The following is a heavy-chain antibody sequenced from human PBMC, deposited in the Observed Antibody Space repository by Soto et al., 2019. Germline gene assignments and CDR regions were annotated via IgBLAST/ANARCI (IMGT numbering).Heavy chain of an antibody. Sequence: QITLKESGPTLVKPTQTLTLTCTFSGFSLSTSGVGVGWIRQPPGKALEWLALIYWDDDKRYSPSLKSRLTISTDTTNNRAVLTITSMDPVDTATDYCAHIRVLRYCDCLNPWGQGTLVTVSS. V-gene: IGHV2-5*02. J-gene: IGHJ4*02. CDR1: GFSLSTSGVG. CDR2: IYWDDDK. CDR3: AHIRVLRYCDCLNP. D-gene: IGHD3-9*01.